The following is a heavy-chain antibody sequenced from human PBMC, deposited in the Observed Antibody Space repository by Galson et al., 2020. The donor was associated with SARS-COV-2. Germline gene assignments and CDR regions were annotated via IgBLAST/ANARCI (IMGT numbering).Heavy chain of an antibody. CDR1: GYSFTNYW. CDR3: ARPTFSAGVRGVTLDY. D-gene: IGHD3-10*01. Sequence: GESLKISCKGSGYSFTNYWIGWVRQMPGKGLEWMGIIYPGDSDTRYSPSFRGQVTISADKSISTAYLQWSSLKASDTAMYYCARPTFSAGVRGVTLDYWGQGTLVTVSS. CDR2: IYPGDSDT. J-gene: IGHJ4*02. V-gene: IGHV5-51*01.